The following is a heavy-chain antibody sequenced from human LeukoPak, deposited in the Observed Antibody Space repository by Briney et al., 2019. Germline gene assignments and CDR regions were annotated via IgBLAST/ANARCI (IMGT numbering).Heavy chain of an antibody. V-gene: IGHV4-59*01. CDR1: GDSIIGYY. CDR3: ARRRYYDSTGYNPTYYFDY. Sequence: SETLSLTRTVSGDSIIGYYWSWIRQPPGKRLEWIGYIYNTLDTTYNPSLESRVTISLDMSNKQFSLRLSSVTAADTAVYYCARRRYYDSTGYNPTYYFDYWGQGILVTVSS. J-gene: IGHJ4*02. CDR2: IYNTLDT. D-gene: IGHD3-22*01.